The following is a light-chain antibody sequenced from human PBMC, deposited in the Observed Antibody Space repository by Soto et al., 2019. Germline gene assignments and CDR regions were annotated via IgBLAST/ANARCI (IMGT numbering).Light chain of an antibody. J-gene: IGLJ1*01. CDR3: CSYAGSYTYV. CDR2: DVS. CDR1: SSDVGGYNY. Sequence: QSVLTQPRSVSGSPGQSVTISCTGTSSDVGGYNYVSWYQQHPGKAPKLMIYDVSKRPSGVPDRFSGSKSGNTASLTISGLQAEDEADYYCCSYAGSYTYVFETG. V-gene: IGLV2-11*01.